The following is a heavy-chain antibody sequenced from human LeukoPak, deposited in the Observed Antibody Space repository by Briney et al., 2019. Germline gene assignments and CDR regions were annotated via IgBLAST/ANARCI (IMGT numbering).Heavy chain of an antibody. CDR3: ARDRVQYCGGDCPANAFDI. CDR2: ISYDGRIK. J-gene: IGHJ3*02. Sequence: GGSLRLSCAPSGFIFSSYAMYWVRQTPGKGLECVAFISYDGRIKSHADSVKGRFTISRDNSKNTLYLQMNSLRAEDTAVYYCARDRVQYCGGDCPANAFDIWGQGTMVTVSS. CDR1: GFIFSSYA. V-gene: IGHV3-30*04. D-gene: IGHD2-21*02.